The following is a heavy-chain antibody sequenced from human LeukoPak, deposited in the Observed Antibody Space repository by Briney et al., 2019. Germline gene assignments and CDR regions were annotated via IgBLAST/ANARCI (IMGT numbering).Heavy chain of an antibody. CDR1: GGSFSGYY. D-gene: IGHD3-3*02. Sequence: SETLSLTCAVYGGSFSGYYWSWIRQPPGKGLEWIGEINHSGSTNYNPSLKSRVTISVDTSKNQFSLKLSSVTAADTAVYYCARGGHFWSGYSLGGPNWFDPWGQGTLVTVSS. J-gene: IGHJ5*02. V-gene: IGHV4-34*01. CDR3: ARGGHFWSGYSLGGPNWFDP. CDR2: INHSGST.